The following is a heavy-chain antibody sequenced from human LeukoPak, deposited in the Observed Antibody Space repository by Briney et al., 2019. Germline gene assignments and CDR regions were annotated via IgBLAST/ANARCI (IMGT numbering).Heavy chain of an antibody. CDR1: GFTLSSYA. D-gene: IGHD6-19*01. J-gene: IGHJ4*02. CDR2: ISYDGSNK. V-gene: IGHV3-30-3*01. CDR3: ARDSGIAVAGSLDY. Sequence: GGSLRLSCAASGFTLSSYAMHWVRQAPGKGLEWVAVISYDGSNKYYADSVKGRFTISRDNSKNTLYLQMNSLRAEDTAVYYCARDSGIAVAGSLDYWGQGTLVTVSS.